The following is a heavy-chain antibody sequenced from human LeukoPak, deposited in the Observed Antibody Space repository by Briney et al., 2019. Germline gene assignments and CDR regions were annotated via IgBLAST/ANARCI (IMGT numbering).Heavy chain of an antibody. V-gene: IGHV3-7*03. J-gene: IGHJ4*02. CDR3: AKHRFESGGYHSTD. Sequence: GGSLRLSCVASGFTFSSLWMTWVRQAPGKGLEWVANIKQDGSDIYYVDSVKGRFTISRDNAKNSLYLQMNSLRDEDTAVYYCAKHRFESGGYHSTDWGQGTLVTVSS. CDR1: GFTFSSLW. CDR2: IKQDGSDI. D-gene: IGHD3-22*01.